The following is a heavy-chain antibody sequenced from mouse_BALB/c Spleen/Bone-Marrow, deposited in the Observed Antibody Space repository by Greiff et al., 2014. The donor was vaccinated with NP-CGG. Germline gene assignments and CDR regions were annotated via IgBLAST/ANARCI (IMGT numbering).Heavy chain of an antibody. CDR2: IDPANGNT. D-gene: IGHD2-3*01. J-gene: IGHJ4*01. Sequence: QLKQSGAELVKPGASVKLSCTASGFNIKDTYMHWVKQRPEQGLEWIGGIDPANGNTKYDPKFQGKATITADTSSNTAYLQLSSLTSEDTAVYYCARWLLPYGLDYWGQGTSVTVSS. V-gene: IGHV14-3*02. CDR3: ARWLLPYGLDY. CDR1: GFNIKDTY.